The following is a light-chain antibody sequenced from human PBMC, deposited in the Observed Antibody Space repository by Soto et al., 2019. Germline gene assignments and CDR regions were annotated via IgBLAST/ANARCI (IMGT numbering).Light chain of an antibody. J-gene: IGLJ2*01. CDR2: DVT. Sequence: QSVLTQPPSASGSPGQSVTISCTGTSRDVGACNSVSWYQQPPGEVPKLLIYDVTQRPSGVPNRFSGSTSGNTASLTVTGLQAGDDDYYYCNSYAGKNNVVFGGGTKLTVL. CDR3: NSYAGKNNVV. CDR1: SRDVGACNS. V-gene: IGLV2-8*01.